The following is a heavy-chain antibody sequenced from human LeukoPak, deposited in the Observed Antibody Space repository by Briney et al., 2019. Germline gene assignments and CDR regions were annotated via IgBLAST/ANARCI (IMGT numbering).Heavy chain of an antibody. CDR3: ARDKEYCSGGSCSYYFDY. D-gene: IGHD2-15*01. CDR2: ISYDGSNK. V-gene: IGHV3-30*04. CDR1: GFTFSTYT. J-gene: IGHJ4*02. Sequence: GGSLRLSCAASGFTFSTYTMNWVRQAPGKGLEWVAVISYDGSNKYYADSVKGRFTISRDNSKNTLYLQMNSLRAEDTAVYYCARDKEYCSGGSCSYYFDYWGQGTLVTVSS.